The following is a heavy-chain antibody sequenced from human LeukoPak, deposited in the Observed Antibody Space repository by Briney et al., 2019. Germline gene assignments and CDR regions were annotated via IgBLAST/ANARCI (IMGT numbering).Heavy chain of an antibody. V-gene: IGHV3-23*01. J-gene: IGHJ5*02. CDR3: AKGGDIVVVPAATRNWFDP. CDR1: GFTFSSYA. CDR2: ISGSGGST. D-gene: IGHD2-2*01. Sequence: GGSLRLSCAASGFTFSSYAMSWVRQAPGEGLEWVSAISGSGGSTYYADSVKGRFTISRDNSKNTLYLQMNSLRAEDTAVYYCAKGGDIVVVPAATRNWFDPWGQGTLVTVSS.